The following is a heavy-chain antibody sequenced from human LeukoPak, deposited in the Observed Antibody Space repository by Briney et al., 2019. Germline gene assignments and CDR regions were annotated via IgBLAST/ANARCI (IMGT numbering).Heavy chain of an antibody. CDR3: ARPDDSSGYYYLFDY. Sequence: PGGSLRLSCAASGFTFSSYNMNWVRQAPGKGLEWISYISSSSSTIYYADSVKGRFTISRDNAKNLLYLQMNSLRAEDTAVYYCARPDDSSGYYYLFDYWGQGTLVTVSS. CDR2: ISSSSSTI. CDR1: GFTFSSYN. J-gene: IGHJ4*02. V-gene: IGHV3-48*01. D-gene: IGHD3-22*01.